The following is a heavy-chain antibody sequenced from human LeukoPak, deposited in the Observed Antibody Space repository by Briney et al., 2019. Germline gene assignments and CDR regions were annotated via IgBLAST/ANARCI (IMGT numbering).Heavy chain of an antibody. Sequence: GGSLRLSCAASGFTFSSYSMNWVRQAPGKGLEWVSSISSSSSYIYYADSVKGRFTISRDNAKNSLYLQMNSLGAEDTAVYYCARELGGPFNAFDIWGQGTMVTVSS. D-gene: IGHD2-15*01. CDR2: ISSSSSYI. CDR1: GFTFSSYS. CDR3: ARELGGPFNAFDI. J-gene: IGHJ3*02. V-gene: IGHV3-21*01.